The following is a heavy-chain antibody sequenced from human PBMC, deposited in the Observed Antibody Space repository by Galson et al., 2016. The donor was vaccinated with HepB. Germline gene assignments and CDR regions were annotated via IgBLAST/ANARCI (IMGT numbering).Heavy chain of an antibody. V-gene: IGHV6-1*01. CDR3: ARDRGSAQYFFDS. CDR2: TYYRSQWYN. Sequence: CAISGDSVGSYSSAWDWIRQSPSKGLEWLGRTYYRSQWYNDYTVPVKSRIIIKADTSKNLFSLQLNSVTPEDTAMYYCARDRGSAQYFFDSWGQGTLVTVFS. CDR1: GDSVGSYSSA. J-gene: IGHJ4*02.